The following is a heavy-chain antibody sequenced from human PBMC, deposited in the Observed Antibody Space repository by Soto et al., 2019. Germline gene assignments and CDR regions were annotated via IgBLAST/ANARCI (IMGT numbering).Heavy chain of an antibody. J-gene: IGHJ5*02. V-gene: IGHV3-7*05. CDR1: GFTFSDYY. CDR3: ARWNGGFDP. CDR2: TNQDGSAK. Sequence: EEQLVESGGGLVQPGGSLRLSCAASGFTFSDYYMSWVRQAPGKGLEWVANTNQDGSAKSYVDSVRGRFTISRDNGKNSLSLQMESLRADDTAVYYCARWNGGFDPWGQGTLVTVSS. D-gene: IGHD1-1*01.